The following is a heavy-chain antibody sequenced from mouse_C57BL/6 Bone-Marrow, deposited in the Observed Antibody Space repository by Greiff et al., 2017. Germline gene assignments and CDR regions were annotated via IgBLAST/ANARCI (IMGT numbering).Heavy chain of an antibody. CDR1: GYTFTSYW. J-gene: IGHJ2*01. CDR2: IHPNSGST. V-gene: IGHV1-64*01. CDR3: AREGCGYLKSYFDF. Sequence: QVQLQPPGAELVKPGASVQLSCKASGYTFTSYWMHWVKPRPGQGLEWIGMIHPNSGSTNYNEKFKSKDTLTVEKSSSTAYMQLSIHTAGASTAYYCAREGCGYLKSYFDFWGKGTTRTVSS. D-gene: IGHD2-3*01.